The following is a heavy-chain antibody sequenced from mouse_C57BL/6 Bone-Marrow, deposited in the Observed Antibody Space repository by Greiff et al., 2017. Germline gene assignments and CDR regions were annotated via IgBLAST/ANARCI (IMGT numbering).Heavy chain of an antibody. D-gene: IGHD2-4*01. V-gene: IGHV14-4*01. CDR1: GFNIKDDY. J-gene: IGHJ2*01. CDR2: IDPENGDT. Sequence: DVKLVESGAELVRPGASVKLSCTASGFNIKDDYMHWVKQRPEQGLEWIGWIDPENGDTEYASKFQGKATITADTSSNTAYLQLSSLTSEDTAVYYCTTRDYDYWGQGTTLTVSS. CDR3: TTRDYDY.